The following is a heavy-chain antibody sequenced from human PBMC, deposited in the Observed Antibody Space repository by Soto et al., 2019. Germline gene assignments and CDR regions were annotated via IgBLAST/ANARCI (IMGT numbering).Heavy chain of an antibody. CDR2: ISGSGGST. D-gene: IGHD1-7*01. J-gene: IGHJ4*02. V-gene: IGHV3-23*01. Sequence: GGSLRLSCAASGFTFSSYAMSWVRQAPGKGLEWVSAISGSGGSTYYADSVKGRFTISRDNSKNTLYLQMNGLRAEDTAVYYCAKDLDVGTTVVVSQYFDYWGQGTLVTVSS. CDR3: AKDLDVGTTVVVSQYFDY. CDR1: GFTFSSYA.